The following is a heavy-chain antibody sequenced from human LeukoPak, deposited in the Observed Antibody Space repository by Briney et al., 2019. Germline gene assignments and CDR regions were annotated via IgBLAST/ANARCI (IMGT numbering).Heavy chain of an antibody. CDR1: GYTFTAYY. CDR3: ARVAGTYYYDSSAYYLKSPFDY. V-gene: IGHV1-2*02. J-gene: IGHJ4*02. CDR2: INPNSGGS. D-gene: IGHD3-22*01. Sequence: ASVKVSCKTSGYTFTAYYMHWVRQAPGQGLEWMGWINPNSGGSNYAQKFQGRVTMTSDTSISTAYMELNRLRSDDTAVYYCARVAGTYYYDSSAYYLKSPFDYWGQGTLVTVSS.